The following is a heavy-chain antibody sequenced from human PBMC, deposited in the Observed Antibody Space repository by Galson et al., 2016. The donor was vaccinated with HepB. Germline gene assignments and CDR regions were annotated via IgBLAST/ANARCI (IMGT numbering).Heavy chain of an antibody. V-gene: IGHV5-51*03. CDR2: IYPDDSDT. CDR3: ATLYWNADDYNGMAV. Sequence: QSGAEVKKPGESLKTSCKGSGFSFTNYWIGWVRQMPGKGLEWMGIIYPDDSDTRYSPSFQGQVTISADKSISTAYLQWSSLKASDTAMYYCATLYWNADDYNGMAVWGQGTTVTVSS. J-gene: IGHJ6*02. CDR1: GFSFTNYW. D-gene: IGHD1-1*01.